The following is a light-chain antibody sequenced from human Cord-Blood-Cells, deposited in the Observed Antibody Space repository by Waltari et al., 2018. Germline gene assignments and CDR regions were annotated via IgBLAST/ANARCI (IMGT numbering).Light chain of an antibody. CDR2: AAS. V-gene: IGKV1-39*01. CDR1: QSISRY. J-gene: IGKJ2*01. CDR3: QQSYSTFLYT. Sequence: DIQMTPSPSSLSASVGDRVTITCRASQSISRYLNWYQQKPGKAPKLLIYAASSLQSGVPSRFSGSGSGTDFTLTISSLQPEDFATYYCQQSYSTFLYTFGQGTKLEIK.